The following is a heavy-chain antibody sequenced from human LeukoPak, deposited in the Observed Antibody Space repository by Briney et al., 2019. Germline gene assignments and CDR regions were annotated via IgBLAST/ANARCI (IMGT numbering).Heavy chain of an antibody. J-gene: IGHJ1*01. CDR1: GYTFTSYY. D-gene: IGHD6-13*01. V-gene: IGHV1-46*01. CDR2: INPSGGST. CDR3: ATFHRGIAAAARAEYFQH. Sequence: ASVKVSCKASGYTFTSYYMHWVRQAPGQGLEWMGIINPSGGSTSYAQKFQGRVTMTRGTSTSTVYMELSSLRSEDTAVYYCATFHRGIAAAARAEYFQHWGQGTLVTVSS.